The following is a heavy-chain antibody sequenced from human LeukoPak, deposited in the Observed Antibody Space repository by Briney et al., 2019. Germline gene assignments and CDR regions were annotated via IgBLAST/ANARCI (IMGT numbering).Heavy chain of an antibody. CDR2: INPNSGGT. J-gene: IGHJ4*02. D-gene: IGHD3-10*01. Sequence: ASVKVSCKASGDTFTGYYMHWVRQAPGQGLEWMGWINPNSGGTNYAQKFQGRVIMTRDTSISTAYMELSRLRSDDTAVYYCARGWGTMVRGVMENFDCWAQGTLVTVSS. CDR3: ARGWGTMVRGVMENFDC. CDR1: GDTFTGYY. V-gene: IGHV1-2*02.